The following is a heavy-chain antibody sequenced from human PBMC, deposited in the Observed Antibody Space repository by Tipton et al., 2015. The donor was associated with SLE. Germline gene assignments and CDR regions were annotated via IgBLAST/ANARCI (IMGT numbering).Heavy chain of an antibody. CDR3: ARHLYNIGWNHFDY. D-gene: IGHD6-19*01. CDR2: IHHSGSI. J-gene: IGHJ4*02. V-gene: IGHV4-59*08. CDR1: SGSISTYH. Sequence: LRLSCTISSGSISTYHWSWLRQPPGKGLEWVGYIHHSGSINYNPSLRSQVTMSMDTSKNKFSLRLSSVTAADTAVYYCARHLYNIGWNHFDYWGPGTLVTVSS.